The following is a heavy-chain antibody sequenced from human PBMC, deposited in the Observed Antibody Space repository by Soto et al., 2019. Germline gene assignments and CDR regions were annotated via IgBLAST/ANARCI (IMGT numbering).Heavy chain of an antibody. J-gene: IGHJ5*02. V-gene: IGHV2-5*02. CDR3: AYRRGDRSVRWRTPPFDT. CDR1: GFSLTTTGVG. Sequence: QITLKESGPTVVKPTQTLTLTCTFSGFSLTTTGVGVGWIRQPPGNALEWLALIYCADDKRYSPSLKSRLTITKDTSKNHVVLTTTHIAPVDTGTYYCAYRRGDRSVRWRTPPFDTWCQGTLVTVSS. D-gene: IGHD3-22*01. CDR2: IYCADDK.